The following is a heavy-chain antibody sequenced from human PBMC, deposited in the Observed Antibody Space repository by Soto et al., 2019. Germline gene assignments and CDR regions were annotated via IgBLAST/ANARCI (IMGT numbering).Heavy chain of an antibody. CDR3: AHRLGSGSYYKIGYGMDV. D-gene: IGHD3-10*01. J-gene: IGHJ6*02. V-gene: IGHV2-5*02. CDR1: GFSLSTSGVG. Sequence: SGPTLVKPTQTLTLTCTFSGFSLSTSGVGVGWIRQPPGKALEWLALIYWDDDKRYSPSLKSRLTITKDTSKNQVVLTMTNMDPVDTATYYCAHRLGSGSYYKIGYGMDVWGQGTTVTVSS. CDR2: IYWDDDK.